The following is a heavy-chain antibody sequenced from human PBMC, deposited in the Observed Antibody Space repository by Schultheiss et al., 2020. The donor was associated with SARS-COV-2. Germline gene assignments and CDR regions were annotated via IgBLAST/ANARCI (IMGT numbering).Heavy chain of an antibody. CDR2: ISYDGSNK. J-gene: IGHJ4*02. Sequence: GGSLRLSCAASGFTFSSYGMHWVRQAPGKGLEWVAVISYDGSNKYYADSVKGRFTISRDNSKNTVYLQVNSLRVEDTAVYYCAKGGWGDYWGQGTLVTVSS. D-gene: IGHD3-16*01. CDR1: GFTFSSYG. V-gene: IGHV3-30*18. CDR3: AKGGWGDY.